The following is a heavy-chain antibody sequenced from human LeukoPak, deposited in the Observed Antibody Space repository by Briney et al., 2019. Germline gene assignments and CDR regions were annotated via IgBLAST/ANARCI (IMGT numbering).Heavy chain of an antibody. CDR1: XXXFTSXX. V-gene: IGHV1-18*01. CDR2: XSAYNGNT. CDR3: ARGREWGYYDSSAYDAFDI. J-gene: IGHJ3*02. D-gene: IGHD3-22*01. Sequence: SCXXSXXXFTSXXXSWVXQAXXXXXXXXXWXSAYNGNTNYAQKLQGRVTMTTDTSTSTAYMELRSLRSDDTAVYYCARGREWGYYDSSAYDAFDIWGQGTMVTVSS.